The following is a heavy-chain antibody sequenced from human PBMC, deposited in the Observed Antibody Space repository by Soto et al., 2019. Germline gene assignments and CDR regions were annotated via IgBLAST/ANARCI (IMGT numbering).Heavy chain of an antibody. J-gene: IGHJ6*03. CDR2: IYYSGST. CDR1: GGSISSGGYY. Sequence: SETLSLTCTFSGGSISSGGYYWSWIRQHPGKGLEWIGYIYYSGSTYYNPSLKSRVTISVDTSKNQFSLKLSSVTAADTAVYYCASDRRHYSSFYYMDVRGKGTTGTLSS. CDR3: ASDRRHYSSFYYMDV. V-gene: IGHV4-31*03. D-gene: IGHD2-15*01.